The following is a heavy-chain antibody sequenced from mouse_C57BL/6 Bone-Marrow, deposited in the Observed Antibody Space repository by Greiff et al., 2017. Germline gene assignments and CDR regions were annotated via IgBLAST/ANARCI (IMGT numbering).Heavy chain of an antibody. CDR2: IRSKSSNYAT. Sequence: DVQLVESGGGLVQPKGSLKLSCAASGFTFNTYAMHWVRQAPGQGFEWVARIRSKSSNYATYYADSVKDRFTISRDNSQSMLYLQMNNLKTEDTAVYYCVRGGAPYYSRAWFAYWGQGTLVTVSA. CDR3: VRGGAPYYSRAWFAY. CDR1: GFTFNTYA. J-gene: IGHJ3*01. D-gene: IGHD2-5*01. V-gene: IGHV10-3*01.